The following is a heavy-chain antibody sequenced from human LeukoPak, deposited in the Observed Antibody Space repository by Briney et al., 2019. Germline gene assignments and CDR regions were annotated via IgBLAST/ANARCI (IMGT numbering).Heavy chain of an antibody. CDR3: ARHSLDSGSFLLFDY. CDR1: GGSLSSYY. J-gene: IGHJ4*02. V-gene: IGHV4-59*08. CDR2: IYYSGST. Sequence: SETLSLTCTVSGGSLSSYYWSWIRQPPGKGLEWIGYIYYSGSTNYNPSLKSRVTISVDTSKNQFSLKLSSVTAADTAVYYCARHSLDSGSFLLFDYWGQGTLVTVSS. D-gene: IGHD1-26*01.